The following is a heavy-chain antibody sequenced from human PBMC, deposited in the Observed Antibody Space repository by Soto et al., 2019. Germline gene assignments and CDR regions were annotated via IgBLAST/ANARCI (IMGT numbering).Heavy chain of an antibody. CDR3: ARATGGSGWAWVDY. V-gene: IGHV3-53*01. CDR1: AFTVSTYY. J-gene: IGHJ4*02. CDR2: LYSDGTT. Sequence: EVQLVESGGGLIQPGGSLRLSCAASAFTVSTYYMTWVRQPPGKGLEWVSVLYSDGTTYYADSVEGRFTISRDNSKNTLFLQMNPLRVDETAVYYCARATGGSGWAWVDYWGQGTLVTVSS. D-gene: IGHD6-19*01.